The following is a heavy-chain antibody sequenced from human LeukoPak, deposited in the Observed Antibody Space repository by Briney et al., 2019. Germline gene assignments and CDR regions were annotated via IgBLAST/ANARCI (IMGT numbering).Heavy chain of an antibody. CDR1: GYTFTIYG. J-gene: IGHJ5*02. Sequence: ASVTVSFTASGYTFTIYGISWVRQAPGQGLEWMGWISAYNVNTNYAQKLQGRVTMTTDTSTSTAYMELRSLRSDDTAVYYCERVKTQLPYAEWFDPWGQGTLVTVSS. CDR3: ERVKTQLPYAEWFDP. CDR2: ISAYNVNT. D-gene: IGHD2-2*01. V-gene: IGHV1-18*01.